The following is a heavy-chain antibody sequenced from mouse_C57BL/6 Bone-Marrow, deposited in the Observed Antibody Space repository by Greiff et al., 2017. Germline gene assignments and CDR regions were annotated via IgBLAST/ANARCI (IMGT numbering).Heavy chain of an antibody. D-gene: IGHD2-10*01. J-gene: IGHJ3*01. CDR3: ASPSMGRFAY. CDR1: GYTFTSYW. V-gene: IGHV1-74*04. Sequence: LQQPGASVKVSCTASGYTFTSYWMHWVKQRPGQVLEWIGRIHPSDSDTNYNQKFKGKATLTVDKSSSTAYMQLSSLTSEDSAVYYCASPSMGRFAYWGQGTLVTVSA. CDR2: IHPSDSDT.